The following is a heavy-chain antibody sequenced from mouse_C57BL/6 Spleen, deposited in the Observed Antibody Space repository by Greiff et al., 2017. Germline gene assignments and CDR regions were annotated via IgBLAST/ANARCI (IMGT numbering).Heavy chain of an antibody. Sequence: QVQLQQSDAELVKPGASVKISCKVSGYTFTDHTIHWMKQRPEQGLEWIGYIYPRDGSTKYNEKFKGKATLTADNSSSTAYMPLNSLTSDDSAVYFCARKPSLWDGYAMDDWGQGTSGTVSS. CDR1: GYTFTDHT. CDR2: IYPRDGST. V-gene: IGHV1-78*01. J-gene: IGHJ4*01. D-gene: IGHD6-1*01. CDR3: ARKPSLWDGYAMDD.